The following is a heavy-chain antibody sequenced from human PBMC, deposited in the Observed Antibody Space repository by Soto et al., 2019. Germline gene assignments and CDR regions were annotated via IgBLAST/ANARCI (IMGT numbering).Heavy chain of an antibody. Sequence: SVKVSCKASGGTFSSYAISWVRQAPGQGLEWMGGIIPIFGTANYAQKFQGRVTITADESTSTAYMELSSLRSEDTAVYYCARHPVKNSSSDHFDYWGQGPLVTVSS. V-gene: IGHV1-69*13. CDR3: ARHPVKNSSSDHFDY. D-gene: IGHD6-6*01. J-gene: IGHJ4*02. CDR1: GGTFSSYA. CDR2: IIPIFGTA.